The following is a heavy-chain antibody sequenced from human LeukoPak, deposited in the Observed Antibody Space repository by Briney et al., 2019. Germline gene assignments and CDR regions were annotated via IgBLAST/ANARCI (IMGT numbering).Heavy chain of an antibody. Sequence: GGSLRLSCAASGLTVSSYWMHWVRQAPGKGLVWVSRINTDGSSTSYADSVKGRFTISRDNAKNTLYLQMNSLRAEDTAVYYCARDATIALARFDPWGQGTLVTVSS. V-gene: IGHV3-74*01. CDR3: ARDATIALARFDP. CDR2: INTDGSST. J-gene: IGHJ5*02. CDR1: GLTVSSYW. D-gene: IGHD1-26*01.